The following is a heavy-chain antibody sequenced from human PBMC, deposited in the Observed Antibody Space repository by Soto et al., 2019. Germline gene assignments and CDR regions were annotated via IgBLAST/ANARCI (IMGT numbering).Heavy chain of an antibody. J-gene: IGHJ4*02. Sequence: QVHLVQSGAEVKKPGASVKVSCKGSGYGFTTYGITWVRQAPGQGLEWMAWISAHNGNTNYAQKLQGRVTVTRDTSTSTAYMELRSMRSDVTAVYYFAIGRYGDYWGQGALVTVSS. CDR3: AIGRYGDY. CDR2: ISAHNGNT. CDR1: GYGFTTYG. D-gene: IGHD1-1*01. V-gene: IGHV1-18*01.